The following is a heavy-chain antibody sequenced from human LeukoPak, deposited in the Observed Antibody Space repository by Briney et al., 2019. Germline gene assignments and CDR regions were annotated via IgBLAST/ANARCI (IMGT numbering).Heavy chain of an antibody. V-gene: IGHV4-59*08. D-gene: IGHD3-10*01. J-gene: IGHJ4*02. CDR3: ASNYYGSGSLDY. Sequence: SETLSLTCTVSGGSISSHYWSWIRQPPGKGLEWIGYIYYSGSTNYNSSLKSRVTISVDTSKNQFSLKVSSVTAADTAVYYCASNYYGSGSLDYWGQGNLVTVSS. CDR1: GGSISSHY. CDR2: IYYSGST.